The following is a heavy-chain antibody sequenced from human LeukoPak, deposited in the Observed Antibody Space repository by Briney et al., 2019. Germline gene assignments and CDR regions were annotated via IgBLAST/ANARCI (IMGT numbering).Heavy chain of an antibody. V-gene: IGHV4-31*03. J-gene: IGHJ5*02. CDR3: ARVYYDSSGYYPDNWFDP. CDR2: IYYSGST. Sequence: SQTLSLTCTVSGGSISSGGYYWSWIRQHPGKGLEWIGYIYYSGSTYYNPSLKSRVTISVDTSKNQFSLKLSSVTAADTAVYYCARVYYDSSGYYPDNWFDPWGQGTLVTVSS. CDR1: GGSISSGGYY. D-gene: IGHD3-22*01.